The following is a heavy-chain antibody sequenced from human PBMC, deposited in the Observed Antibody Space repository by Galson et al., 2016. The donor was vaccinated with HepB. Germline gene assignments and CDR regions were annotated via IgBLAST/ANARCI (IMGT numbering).Heavy chain of an antibody. V-gene: IGHV2-5*01. D-gene: IGHD3-10*01. J-gene: IGHJ4*02. CDR1: GFSLSSSGVG. CDR3: AHRRTSADYGSGKDHYFDY. Sequence: PALVKPTQTLTLTCTFSGFSLSSSGVGVGWIRQSPGKALEWLALIYWNDDKRYSPSLKSRLTITKDTSKNQVVLTLTNMDPVDTATYYCAHRRTSADYGSGKDHYFDYSGQGTLVTLSS. CDR2: IYWNDDK.